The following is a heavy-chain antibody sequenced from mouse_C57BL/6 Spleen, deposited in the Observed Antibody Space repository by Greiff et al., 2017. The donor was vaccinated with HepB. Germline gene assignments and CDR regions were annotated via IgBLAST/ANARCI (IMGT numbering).Heavy chain of an antibody. CDR3: ARGTMASTGDY. V-gene: IGHV1-55*01. Sequence: QVQLQQPGAELVKPGASVKMSCKASGYTFTSYWITWVKQRPGQGLEWIGDIYPGSGSTNYNEKFKSKATLTVDTSSSTAYMQRSSLTSEDSAVYYCARGTMASTGDYWGQGTTLTVSS. CDR1: GYTFTSYW. J-gene: IGHJ2*01. D-gene: IGHD1-1*02. CDR2: IYPGSGST.